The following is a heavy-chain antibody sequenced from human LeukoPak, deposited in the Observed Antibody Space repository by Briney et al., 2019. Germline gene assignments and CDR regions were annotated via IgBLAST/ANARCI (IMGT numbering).Heavy chain of an antibody. CDR1: GSTFSSYG. V-gene: IGHV3-30*03. CDR2: ISYDGSNK. CDR3: ARAHQGY. J-gene: IGHJ4*02. Sequence: GGSLRLSCAAPGSTFSSYGIHWVRQAPGKGLEWVAVISYDGSNKYYADSVKGRFTISRDNSKNTLYLQMNSLRAEDTAVYYCARAHQGYWGQGTLVTVSS.